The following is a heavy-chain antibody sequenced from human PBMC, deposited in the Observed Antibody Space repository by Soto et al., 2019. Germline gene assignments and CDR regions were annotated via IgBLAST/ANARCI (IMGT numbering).Heavy chain of an antibody. D-gene: IGHD1-26*01. CDR3: TRGGRSTSYYWYY. V-gene: IGHV3-21*01. Sequence: PGGSLRLSCAASGFSFSSYAMSWVRQAPPQGLEWVSSISTRGGRTYYADSVKGRFTISRDNVKNSLFLEMNSLRAEDTAVYFCTRGGRSTSYYWYYWGQGTRVTVSS. CDR1: GFSFSSYA. CDR2: ISTRGGRT. J-gene: IGHJ4*02.